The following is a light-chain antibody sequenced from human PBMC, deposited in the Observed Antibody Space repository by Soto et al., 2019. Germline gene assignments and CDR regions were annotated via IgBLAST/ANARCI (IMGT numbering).Light chain of an antibody. J-gene: IGLJ2*01. CDR1: SSDVGGYNY. CDR3: SSYTSSSTLEVV. Sequence: QSALPQPASVSGSPGQSITISGTGTSSDVGGYNYVSWYQQHPGKAPKLMIYDVSNRPSGVSNRFSGSKSGNTASLTISVLQAEDEADYYCSSYTSSSTLEVVFGGGTKLPVL. V-gene: IGLV2-14*01. CDR2: DVS.